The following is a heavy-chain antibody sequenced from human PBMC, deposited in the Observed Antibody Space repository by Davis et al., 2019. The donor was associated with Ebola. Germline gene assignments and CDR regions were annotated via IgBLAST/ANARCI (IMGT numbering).Heavy chain of an antibody. CDR3: ARPWLQQNDAFDI. CDR2: IYPGDSDT. D-gene: IGHD5-18*01. Sequence: GESLKISCKGSGYSFTSYWISWVRQMPGKGLEWMGIIYPGDSDTRYSPSFQGQVTISADKSISTAYLQWSSLKASDTAMYYCARPWLQQNDAFDIWGQGTMVTVSS. V-gene: IGHV5-51*01. CDR1: GYSFTSYW. J-gene: IGHJ3*02.